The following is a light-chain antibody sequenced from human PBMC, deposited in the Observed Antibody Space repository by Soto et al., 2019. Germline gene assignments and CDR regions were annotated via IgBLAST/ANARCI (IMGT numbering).Light chain of an antibody. CDR2: GNT. J-gene: IGLJ1*01. CDR1: SSNIGAGYD. Sequence: QSVLTQPPSVSGAPGQTVTITCAGSSSNIGAGYDVHWYQHLPGTAPKLLIFGNTNRPSGVPARFSGSKSGSTASLTVSGLQADDEAEYYCASYAGTKLFVFGSGTKVTVL. V-gene: IGLV1-40*01. CDR3: ASYAGTKLFV.